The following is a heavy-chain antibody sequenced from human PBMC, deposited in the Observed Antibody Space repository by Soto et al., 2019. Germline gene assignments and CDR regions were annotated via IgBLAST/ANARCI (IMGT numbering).Heavy chain of an antibody. V-gene: IGHV1-69*04. CDR3: VRDSPIGSTYSGYDGIDY. CDR2: IIPLLDIT. CDR1: GGTFSNDL. Sequence: QVQLVQSGAEVKKPGSSVKVSCKASGGTFSNDLITWVRQAPGQGLEWMGRIIPLLDITNYAQKFQGRVTITADKSTSTAYMELNSLRFEDTAVYYCVRDSPIGSTYSGYDGIDYWGQGTLVTVSS. J-gene: IGHJ4*02. D-gene: IGHD5-12*01.